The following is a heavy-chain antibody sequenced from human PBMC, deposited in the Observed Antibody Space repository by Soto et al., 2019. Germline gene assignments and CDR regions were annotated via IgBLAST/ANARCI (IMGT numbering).Heavy chain of an antibody. V-gene: IGHV4-39*01. CDR3: ARLSAAAGTPYFDY. CDR1: GGSISSSSYY. Sequence: QLQLQESGPGLVKPSETLSLTCTVSGGSISSSSYYLGWIRQPPGKGLEWIGSIYYSGSTYYNPSLESRLTISVDTSKHQFSLKLSSVTAADTSVYYCARLSAAAGTPYFDYWGQGTLVTVAS. J-gene: IGHJ4*02. CDR2: IYYSGST. D-gene: IGHD6-13*01.